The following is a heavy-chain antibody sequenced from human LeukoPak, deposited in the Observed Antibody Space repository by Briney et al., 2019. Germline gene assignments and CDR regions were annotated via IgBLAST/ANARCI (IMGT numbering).Heavy chain of an antibody. V-gene: IGHV4-30-2*01. J-gene: IGHJ4*02. CDR3: ARGAPGGFQFHH. CDR1: GDSISSGGGYS. CDR2: IYNNGNT. D-gene: IGHD3-10*01. Sequence: PSATLFLTCAVSGDSISSGGGYSWSWIRQPPGKGLEWIGDIYNNGNTYYNPSLKSRVTISIDSSKNQFSLKLNSVTAADTAVYYCARGAPGGFQFHHWGQGSLVTVSS.